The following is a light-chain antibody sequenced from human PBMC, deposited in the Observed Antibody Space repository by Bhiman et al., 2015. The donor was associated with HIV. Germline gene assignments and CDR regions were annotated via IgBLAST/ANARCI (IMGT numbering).Light chain of an antibody. Sequence: QSALTQPASVSGSPGQSITISCTGTSSDVGGYNYVSWYQHHPGKAPKLMIYDVIKRPSGVSNRFSGSKSGNTASLTISGLLSEDEAEYYCQSSDNHDNVIFGGGTKLTVL. J-gene: IGLJ2*01. CDR1: SSDVGGYNY. CDR3: QSSDNHDNVI. CDR2: DVI. V-gene: IGLV2-14*03.